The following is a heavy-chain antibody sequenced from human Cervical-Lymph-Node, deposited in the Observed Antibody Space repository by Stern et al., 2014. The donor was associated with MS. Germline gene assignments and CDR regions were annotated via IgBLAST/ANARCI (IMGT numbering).Heavy chain of an antibody. V-gene: IGHV1-69*01. CDR3: ARHLGSHESGWFDP. CDR2: IMPILGTS. J-gene: IGHJ5*02. Sequence: VQLVESGAEVKKPGSSVKVSCQASGGTLISYPISWVRQAHGQGLEWRGGIMPILGTSNYAHKFQGRVTITADESTTTIYMELRSLKSEDTAVYYCARHLGSHESGWFDPWGQGTLVTVSS. CDR1: GGTLISYP. D-gene: IGHD1-26*01.